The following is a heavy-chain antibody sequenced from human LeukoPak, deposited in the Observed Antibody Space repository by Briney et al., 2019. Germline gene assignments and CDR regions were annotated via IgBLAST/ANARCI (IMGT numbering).Heavy chain of an antibody. V-gene: IGHV5-51*01. D-gene: IGHD6-19*01. Sequence: ESLKISCKGAGYSSTIYWVGWVRQLPGECMEWMGIIYPGDSDTRYSPSFQDQGTISADKSISTAYLQCSSLKASDTAMYYCARSSSGPGAFDYWGQGTLVTVSS. CDR1: GYSSTIYW. CDR2: IYPGDSDT. CDR3: ARSSSGPGAFDY. J-gene: IGHJ4*02.